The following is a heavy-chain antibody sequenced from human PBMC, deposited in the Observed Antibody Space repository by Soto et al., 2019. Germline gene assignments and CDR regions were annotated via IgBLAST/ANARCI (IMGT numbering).Heavy chain of an antibody. CDR1: GFTFSSYW. CDR3: ARRGSGVTRGLHY. CDR2: INTDGSST. D-gene: IGHD2-15*01. J-gene: IGHJ4*02. Sequence: VQLVESGGGLVQPGGSLRLSCAASGFTFSSYWMHWVRQAPGKGLVWISRINTDGSSTSYVDSVQGRFTISRDNGNNTLFLQMNSLRGEDTAVYYCARRGSGVTRGLHYWGQGTLVTVSS. V-gene: IGHV3-74*01.